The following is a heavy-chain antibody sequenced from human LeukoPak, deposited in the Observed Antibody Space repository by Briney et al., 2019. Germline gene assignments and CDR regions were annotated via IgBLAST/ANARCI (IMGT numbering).Heavy chain of an antibody. CDR2: IHTSGST. CDR1: GGSISSGSYY. V-gene: IGHV4-61*02. D-gene: IGHD3-22*01. CDR3: ARLSYYYDST. Sequence: SETLSHTCTVSGGSISSGSYYWSWIRQPAGKGLEWIGRIHTSGSTNQNPSLKSRVTISVDTSKNQFFLKLSSVTAADTAVYYCARLSYYYDSTWGQGTLVTVSS. J-gene: IGHJ5*02.